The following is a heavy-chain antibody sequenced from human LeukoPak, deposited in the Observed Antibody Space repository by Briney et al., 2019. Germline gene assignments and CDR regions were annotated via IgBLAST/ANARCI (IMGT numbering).Heavy chain of an antibody. CDR1: GYTFTSYS. J-gene: IGHJ3*02. CDR3: ARGMSGYTEDPFDI. V-gene: IGHV1-18*01. D-gene: IGHD2-2*02. Sequence: ASVKVSCKASGYTFTSYSINWVRQAPRQGLEWMAWISAYNGNTNYAQKFQGRVTLTRDTSTSTAYMELRSLRSDDTAVYFCARGMSGYTEDPFDIWGQGTVVTVSS. CDR2: ISAYNGNT.